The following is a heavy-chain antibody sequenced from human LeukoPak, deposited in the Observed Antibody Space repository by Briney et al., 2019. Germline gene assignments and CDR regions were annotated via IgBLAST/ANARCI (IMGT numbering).Heavy chain of an antibody. CDR1: GITFSSYA. CDR2: ISAGGVST. J-gene: IGHJ4*02. CDR3: ASQWELPHYFDY. D-gene: IGHD1-26*01. V-gene: IGHV3-23*01. Sequence: GGSLRLSCAASGITFSSYAMSWVRQAPGKGLEWVSAISAGGVSTYYADSVKGRFTISRDNSQNTLYLQMNGLRADDTAVYYCASQWELPHYFDYWGQGTLVTVSS.